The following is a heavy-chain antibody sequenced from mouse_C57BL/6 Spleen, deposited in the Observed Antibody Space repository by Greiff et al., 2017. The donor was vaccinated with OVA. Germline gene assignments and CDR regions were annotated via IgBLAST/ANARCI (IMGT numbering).Heavy chain of an antibody. CDR3: ARDEELTRAFFDY. CDR1: GFTFSSYA. Sequence: DVMLVESGGGLVKPGGSLKLSCAASGFTFSSYAMSWVRQTPEKRLEWVATISDGGSYTYYPDNVKGRFTISRDNAKNNLYLQMSHLKSEDTAMYYCARDEELTRAFFDYWGQVTTLTVSS. D-gene: IGHD3-1*01. J-gene: IGHJ2*01. V-gene: IGHV5-4*01. CDR2: ISDGGSYT.